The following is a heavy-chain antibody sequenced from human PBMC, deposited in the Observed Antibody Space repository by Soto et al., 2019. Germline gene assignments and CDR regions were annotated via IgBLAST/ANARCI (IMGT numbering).Heavy chain of an antibody. Sequence: ASVKVSCKASGGTFSSYAISWVRQAPGQGLEWMGWIIPYNGNTNYAQKLQGRVTMTTDTSTSTAYMELRSLRSDDTAVYYCARDLSYSSGWPDAFDIWGQGTMVTVSS. CDR3: ARDLSYSSGWPDAFDI. J-gene: IGHJ3*02. D-gene: IGHD6-19*01. CDR1: GGTFSSYA. V-gene: IGHV1-18*01. CDR2: IIPYNGNT.